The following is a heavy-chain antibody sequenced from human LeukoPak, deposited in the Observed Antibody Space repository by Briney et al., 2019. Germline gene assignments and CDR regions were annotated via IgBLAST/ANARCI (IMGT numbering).Heavy chain of an antibody. V-gene: IGHV3-13*01. J-gene: IGHJ4*02. Sequence: PGGSLRLSCAPSGFTFSSSDMHWVRQVTGKGRMCVSSISKTGQTYYEGSVKGRFTISRKNAKNSLYLQMNDLTAGDTAVYYCASGAEGWNYWGQGTLVTVSS. CDR3: ASGAEGWNY. CDR2: ISKTGQT. CDR1: GFTFSSSD. D-gene: IGHD2-15*01.